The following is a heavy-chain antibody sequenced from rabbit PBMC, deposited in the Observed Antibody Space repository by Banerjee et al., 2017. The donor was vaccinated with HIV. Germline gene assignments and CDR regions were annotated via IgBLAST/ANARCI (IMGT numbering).Heavy chain of an antibody. D-gene: IGHD8-1*01. CDR3: TREDYFGSSPFKL. CDR2: IDNGDGTT. J-gene: IGHJ4*01. CDR1: GFDFSSNA. Sequence: QEQLVESGGGLVQPEGSLTLTCKASGFDFSSNAMCWVRQAPGKGPEWIACIDNGDGTTYYASWVNGRFTISRSTSLNTVTLQMTSLTAADTATYFCTREDYFGSSPFKLWGQGTLVTVS. V-gene: IGHV1S47*01.